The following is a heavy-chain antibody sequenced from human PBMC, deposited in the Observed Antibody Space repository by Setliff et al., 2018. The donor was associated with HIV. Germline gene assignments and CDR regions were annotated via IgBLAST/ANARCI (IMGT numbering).Heavy chain of an antibody. V-gene: IGHV4-39*07. D-gene: IGHD7-27*01. CDR2: INYSGTT. CDR1: GGSISRSTYY. CDR3: ARQVGNKVLFDS. J-gene: IGHJ4*02. Sequence: KLSETLSLTCAVSGGSISRSTYYWSWIRQSPGRALDWIGSINYSGTTYYNPSLKSRVTISVATSKNQLSLKLSSLTAADTAVYYCARQVGNKVLFDSWGQGTLVTVSS.